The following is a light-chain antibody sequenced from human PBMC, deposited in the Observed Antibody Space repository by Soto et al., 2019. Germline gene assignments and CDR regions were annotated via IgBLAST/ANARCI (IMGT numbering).Light chain of an antibody. V-gene: IGLV2-14*01. CDR1: SSDVGGYNY. Sequence: QSVLTQPASVSGSPGQSITISCTGTSSDVGGYNYVSWYQQHPGKAPKLMIYEVSNRPSGVSNRFSGSKSGNTASLTISGLQAEDEADYYCSSYTSSSLYVFGTVTKVTDL. J-gene: IGLJ1*01. CDR2: EVS. CDR3: SSYTSSSLYV.